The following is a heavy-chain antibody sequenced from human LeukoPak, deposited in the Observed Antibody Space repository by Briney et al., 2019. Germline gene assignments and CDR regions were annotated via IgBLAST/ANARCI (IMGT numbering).Heavy chain of an antibody. V-gene: IGHV4-4*07. CDR2: IYTSGST. J-gene: IGHJ5*02. D-gene: IGHD6-13*01. CDR3: ARVIAAAGTEGFDP. CDR1: GGSISSYY. Sequence: SETLSLTCTVSGGSISSYYWSWIRQSAGKGLEWIGRIYTSGSTNYNPSLKSRVTMSVDTSKNQFSLKLSSVTAADTAVYYCARVIAAAGTEGFDPWGQGTLVTVSS.